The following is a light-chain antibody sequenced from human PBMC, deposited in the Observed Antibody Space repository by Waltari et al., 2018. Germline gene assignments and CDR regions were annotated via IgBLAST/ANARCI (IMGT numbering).Light chain of an antibody. CDR1: QSLLYTNGYNY. V-gene: IGKV2-28*01. Sequence: DIVMTQSPLSLHVTLGEQASIACRSSQSLLYTNGYNYLAWYLQKPGQSPQLLIYLGSNRASGVPDRFSGSGSGTNFTLKISRVEAEDVGIYYCMQALQTPTFGGGTKVEI. CDR2: LGS. J-gene: IGKJ4*01. CDR3: MQALQTPT.